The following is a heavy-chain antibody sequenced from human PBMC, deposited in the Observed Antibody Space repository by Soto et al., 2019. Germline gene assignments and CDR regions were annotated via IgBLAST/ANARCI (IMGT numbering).Heavy chain of an antibody. CDR3: ARVEDSGYDYPGYFDY. CDR1: GYTFTSYG. Sequence: ASWKVSCKASGYTFTSYGISWVRQAPGQGLEWMGWISAYNGNTNYAQKLQGRVTMTTDTSTSTAYMELRSLRSDDTAVYYCARVEDSGYDYPGYFDYWGQGTLVTVSS. J-gene: IGHJ4*02. D-gene: IGHD5-12*01. V-gene: IGHV1-18*04. CDR2: ISAYNGNT.